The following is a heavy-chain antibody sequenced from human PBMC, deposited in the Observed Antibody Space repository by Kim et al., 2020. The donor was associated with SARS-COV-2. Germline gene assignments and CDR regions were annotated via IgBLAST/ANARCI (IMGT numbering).Heavy chain of an antibody. J-gene: IGHJ6*02. CDR3: AKDLGRDYYYYYGMDV. V-gene: IGHV3-23*01. D-gene: IGHD7-27*01. Sequence: VKGRFTISRDNSKNTLYLQMNSLRAEDTAVYYCAKDLGRDYYYYYGMDVWGQGTTVTVSS.